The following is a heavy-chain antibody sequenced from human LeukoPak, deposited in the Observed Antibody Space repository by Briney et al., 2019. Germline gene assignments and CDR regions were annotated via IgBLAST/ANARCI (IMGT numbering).Heavy chain of an antibody. Sequence: PGGSLSLSCAASGFTVSSDYVSWIRQAPGKGLEWVSVIYSGGSTYYAASVKGRFTISRDKSKNTVYLQMNDLRFEDTAMYYCARNWFDPWGQGTLVTVSS. CDR1: GFTVSSDY. V-gene: IGHV3-53*05. CDR3: ARNWFDP. CDR2: IYSGGST. J-gene: IGHJ5*02.